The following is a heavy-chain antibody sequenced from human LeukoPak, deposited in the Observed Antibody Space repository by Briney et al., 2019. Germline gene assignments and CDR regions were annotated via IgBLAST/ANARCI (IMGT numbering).Heavy chain of an antibody. J-gene: IGHJ6*02. V-gene: IGHV3-21*01. CDR1: GFTFSSYS. CDR3: ARAVVVAADYGMDA. CDR2: ISSSSSYI. Sequence: GGSLRLSCAASGFTFSSYSMNWVRQAPGKGLEWVSSISSSSSYIYYADSVKGRFTISRDNAKNSLYLQMNSLRAEDTAVYYCARAVVVAADYGMDAWGQGTTVTVSS. D-gene: IGHD2-15*01.